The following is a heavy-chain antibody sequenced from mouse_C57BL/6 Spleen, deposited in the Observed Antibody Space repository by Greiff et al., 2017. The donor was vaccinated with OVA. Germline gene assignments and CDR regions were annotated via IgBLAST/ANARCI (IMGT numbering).Heavy chain of an antibody. D-gene: IGHD1-1*01. Sequence: EVMLVESEGGLVQPGSSMKLSCTASGFTFSDYYMAWVRQVPEKGLEWVANINYDGSSTYYLDSLKSRFIISRDNAKNILYLHMSSLKSEDTATYYCAIYGSTEGAMDYWGQGTSVTVSS. V-gene: IGHV5-16*01. J-gene: IGHJ4*01. CDR2: INYDGSST. CDR3: AIYGSTEGAMDY. CDR1: GFTFSDYY.